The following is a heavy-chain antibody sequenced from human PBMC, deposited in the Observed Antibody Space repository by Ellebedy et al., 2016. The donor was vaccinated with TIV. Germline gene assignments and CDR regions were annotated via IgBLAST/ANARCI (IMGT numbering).Heavy chain of an antibody. Sequence: GGSLRLSCAVTGFSFTSYWMSWVRQAPGRGLEWVANIKQDGGENYYVDSVKGRFTISRDNAKNSLYLQMNSLRAEDTAVYYCVRDKLSGATILDYWGQGTLVTVSS. CDR3: VRDKLSGATILDY. CDR1: GFSFTSYW. J-gene: IGHJ4*02. CDR2: IKQDGGEN. D-gene: IGHD7-27*01. V-gene: IGHV3-7*03.